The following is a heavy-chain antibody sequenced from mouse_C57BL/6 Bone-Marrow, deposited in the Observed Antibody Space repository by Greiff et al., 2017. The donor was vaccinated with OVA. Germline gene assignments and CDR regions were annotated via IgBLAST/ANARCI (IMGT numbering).Heavy chain of an antibody. V-gene: IGHV1-54*01. CDR2: INPGSGGT. D-gene: IGHD1-1*02. CDR3: AKGGGY. Sequence: QVQLQQSGAELVRPGPSVKVSCKASGYAFTNYLIEWVKQRPGQGLEWIGVINPGSGGTNYNEKFKGKATLTADKSSSTAYMQLSSLTSEDSAVYFCAKGGGYWGQRTTLTVSS. CDR1: GYAFTNYL. J-gene: IGHJ2*01.